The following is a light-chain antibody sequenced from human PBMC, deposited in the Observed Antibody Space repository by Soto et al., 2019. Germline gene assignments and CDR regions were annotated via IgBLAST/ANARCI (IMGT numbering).Light chain of an antibody. Sequence: DIQMTQSPSTLSASVGDRVTITCRTSQSISSWLAWYQQKPGEAPNLLIYDASSLESGVPSRFSGSGSGTEFTLTISSLQPDDFATYYYQQYNSYPWTFGQGTKVEIK. V-gene: IGKV1-5*01. CDR2: DAS. CDR3: QQYNSYPWT. J-gene: IGKJ1*01. CDR1: QSISSW.